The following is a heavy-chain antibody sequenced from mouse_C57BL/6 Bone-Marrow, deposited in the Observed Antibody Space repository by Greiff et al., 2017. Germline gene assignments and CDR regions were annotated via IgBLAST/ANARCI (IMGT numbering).Heavy chain of an antibody. D-gene: IGHD2-1*01. V-gene: IGHV14-3*01. CDR2: IDPANGNT. Sequence: VQLKESVAELVRPGASVKLSCTASGFNIKNTYMHWVKQRPEQGLEWIGRIDPANGNTKYAPKFQGKATITADPSSNTAYLQLSSLTSEDTAIYYCAPIYYGNYDAMDYWGQGTSVTVSS. CDR3: APIYYGNYDAMDY. CDR1: GFNIKNTY. J-gene: IGHJ4*01.